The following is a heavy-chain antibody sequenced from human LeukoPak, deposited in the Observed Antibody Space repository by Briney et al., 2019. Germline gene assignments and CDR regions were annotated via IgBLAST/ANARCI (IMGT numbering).Heavy chain of an antibody. CDR1: GFTFSSYA. CDR3: AKGVNVAATDTWSFDF. D-gene: IGHD6-13*01. Sequence: GGSLRLSCAASGFTFSSYAMSWVRQAPGKGLEWVSAISGSGGSTYYADSVKGRFTISRDNSKNTLYLQMNRLRAEDTAVYYCAKGVNVAATDTWSFDFLCRGTVVTVSS. V-gene: IGHV3-23*01. CDR2: ISGSGGST. J-gene: IGHJ4*02.